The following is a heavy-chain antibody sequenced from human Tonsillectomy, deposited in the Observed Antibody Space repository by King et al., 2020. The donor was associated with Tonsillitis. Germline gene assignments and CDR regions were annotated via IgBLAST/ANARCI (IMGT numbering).Heavy chain of an antibody. CDR1: GGSFNGYY. J-gene: IGHJ4*02. CDR3: ARGPAPTYYYGSGSYYRDYYFDY. V-gene: IGHV4-34*01. D-gene: IGHD3-10*01. Sequence: VQLQQWGAGLLKPSETLSLTCAVYGGSFNGYYWSWIRQPPGKGLDWIGEINHTGSTNYNPSLKSRVTLSVDTSKNQFSLKRSSLTAADTAVYYCARGPAPTYYYGSGSYYRDYYFDYWGQGTLVTVSS. CDR2: INHTGST.